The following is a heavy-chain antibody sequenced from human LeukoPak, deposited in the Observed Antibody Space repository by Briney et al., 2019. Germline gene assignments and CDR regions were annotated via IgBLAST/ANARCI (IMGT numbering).Heavy chain of an antibody. J-gene: IGHJ4*02. CDR3: AREVHYDSGFTADY. V-gene: IGHV3-30-3*01. D-gene: IGHD3-22*01. Sequence: GTSLRLSCVASASTFSSYAMHWVRQAPGKGLEWVAVISYDGSNKYYADSVKGRFTISRDNSKNTLYLQMNSLRADDTAIYYCAREVHYDSGFTADYWGQGTLVIVSS. CDR2: ISYDGSNK. CDR1: ASTFSSYA.